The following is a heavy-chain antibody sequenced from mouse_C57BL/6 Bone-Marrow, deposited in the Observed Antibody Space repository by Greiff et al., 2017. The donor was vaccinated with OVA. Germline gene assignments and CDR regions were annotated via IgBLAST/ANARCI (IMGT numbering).Heavy chain of an antibody. CDR2: ICGGGGNT. CDR1: GFTFSSYT. CDR3: ASFYYYGSSLDY. D-gene: IGHD1-1*01. Sequence: DVMLVESGGGLVKPGGSLKLSCAASGFTFSSYTMSWVRQTPEKRLEWVATICGGGGNTYYPDSVKGRFTISRDNAKNTLYLQMSSLRSEDTALYYCASFYYYGSSLDYWGQGTTLTVSS. J-gene: IGHJ2*01. V-gene: IGHV5-9*01.